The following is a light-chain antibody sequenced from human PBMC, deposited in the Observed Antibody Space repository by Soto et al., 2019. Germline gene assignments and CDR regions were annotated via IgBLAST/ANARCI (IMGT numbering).Light chain of an antibody. CDR1: QGVSTW. V-gene: IGKV1-12*01. Sequence: DIQMTQSPSSVSASVGDRVTITCRASQGVSTWLAWYQQKPGKAPNLLIYTASSLQSGVPSTFSGSGSGTDFTLTINGLQPEDFATYYCQQAASFPITVGQGTRLEIK. J-gene: IGKJ5*01. CDR3: QQAASFPIT. CDR2: TAS.